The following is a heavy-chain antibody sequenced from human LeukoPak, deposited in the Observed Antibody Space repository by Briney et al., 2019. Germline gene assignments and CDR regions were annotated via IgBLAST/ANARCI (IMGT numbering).Heavy chain of an antibody. D-gene: IGHD1-26*01. J-gene: IGHJ3*02. CDR3: ARRGSMGGSFVGAFDI. Sequence: PSETLSLTCTVSGGSISSYYWSWIRQPPGKGLEWIGYIYYSGSTNYNPSLKSRVTISVDTSKNQFPLKLSSVTAADTAVYYCARRGSMGGSFVGAFDIWGQGTMVTVSS. V-gene: IGHV4-59*08. CDR2: IYYSGST. CDR1: GGSISSYY.